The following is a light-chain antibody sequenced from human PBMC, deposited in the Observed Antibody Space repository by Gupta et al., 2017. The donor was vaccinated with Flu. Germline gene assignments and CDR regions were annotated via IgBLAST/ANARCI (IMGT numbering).Light chain of an antibody. Sequence: DIVMTQSSDSLAVALGERATIHCKSSQSLLYTPNNRHYLAWYQQKPGQPPKLLIYCASTRESGVPDRCSGSESGTDFTLTITSLQAEDVAVYYCQQYYTTPITFGGGTKVEIK. J-gene: IGKJ4*01. CDR3: QQYYTTPIT. V-gene: IGKV4-1*01. CDR1: QSLLYTPNNRHY. CDR2: CAS.